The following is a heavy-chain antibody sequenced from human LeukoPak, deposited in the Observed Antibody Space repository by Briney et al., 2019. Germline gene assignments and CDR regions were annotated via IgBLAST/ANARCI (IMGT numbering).Heavy chain of an antibody. V-gene: IGHV4-30-4*08. J-gene: IGHJ3*02. Sequence: SETLSLTCTVSGGSIRSGDYYWNWIRQPPGKGLEWIGYIYYSGSTYYNPSLKSRVTISVDTSKNQFSLKLSSVTAADTAVYYCARGSSGYWHDAFDIWGQGTMVTVSS. CDR2: IYYSGST. CDR1: GGSIRSGDYY. CDR3: ARGSSGYWHDAFDI. D-gene: IGHD3-3*01.